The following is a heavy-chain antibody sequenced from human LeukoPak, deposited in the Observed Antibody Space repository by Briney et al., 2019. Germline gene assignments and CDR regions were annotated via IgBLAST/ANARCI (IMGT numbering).Heavy chain of an antibody. Sequence: GGSLRLSCAASGFTFSSYWMSWVRQAPGKGLEWVANIKQDGSEKYYVDSVKGRFTISRDNAKNSLYLQMNSLRAEDTAVYYCARDHRALWFGELLSYYFDYWGQGTLVTVSS. CDR3: ARDHRALWFGELLSYYFDY. J-gene: IGHJ4*02. CDR2: IKQDGSEK. D-gene: IGHD3-10*01. V-gene: IGHV3-7*01. CDR1: GFTFSSYW.